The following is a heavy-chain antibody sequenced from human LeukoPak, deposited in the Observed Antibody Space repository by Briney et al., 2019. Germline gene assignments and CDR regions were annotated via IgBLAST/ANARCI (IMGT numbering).Heavy chain of an antibody. CDR1: GVSISSGNW. Sequence: SETLSLTCSVSGVSISSGNWWSWVRQPPGKGLEWIGDIYHSGSTNYKPSLKSRVTISVDKSNNQFSLRLNSVTAADTAVYYCARRAGAYSHPYDYWGQGTLVTVSS. V-gene: IGHV4-4*02. CDR2: IYHSGST. D-gene: IGHD4/OR15-4a*01. J-gene: IGHJ4*02. CDR3: ARRAGAYSHPYDY.